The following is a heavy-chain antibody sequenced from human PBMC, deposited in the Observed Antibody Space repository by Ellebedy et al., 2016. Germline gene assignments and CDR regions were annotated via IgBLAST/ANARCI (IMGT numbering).Heavy chain of an antibody. V-gene: IGHV3-30-3*01. D-gene: IGHD2-15*01. CDR2: ISYDGSNK. CDR3: ARDPYCSGGSCYSDWFDP. CDR1: GFTFSSYA. J-gene: IGHJ5*02. Sequence: GGSLRLSCAASGFTFSSYAMHWVRQAPGKGLEWVAVISYDGSNKYYADSVKGRFTISRDNSKNTLYLQMNSLRAEDTAVYYCARDPYCSGGSCYSDWFDPWGQGTLVTVSS.